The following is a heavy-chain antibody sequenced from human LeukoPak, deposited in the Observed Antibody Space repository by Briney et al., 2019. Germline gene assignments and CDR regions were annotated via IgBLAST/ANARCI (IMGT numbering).Heavy chain of an antibody. Sequence: GGSLSLSCAASGFTFRSNTMSWVRQAPGRGLEWVSYVSGSGTTMYYADSVKGRFTVSRDFAKNSVSLQMNSLRAEDTAAYYCTRSLSNYDPFDFWGQGTLVTVSS. CDR3: TRSLSNYDPFDF. CDR1: GFTFRSNT. J-gene: IGHJ4*02. V-gene: IGHV3-48*04. D-gene: IGHD3-3*01. CDR2: VSGSGTTM.